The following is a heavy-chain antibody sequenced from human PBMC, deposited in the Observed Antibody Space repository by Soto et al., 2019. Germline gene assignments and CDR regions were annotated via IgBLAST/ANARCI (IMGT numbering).Heavy chain of an antibody. CDR3: ATDLRTGRALGWRVSL. J-gene: IGHJ4*02. Sequence: GASVKVSCKVSGYTLTELSMHWVRQAPGKGLEWMGGFDPEDGETIYAQKFQGRVTMTEDTSTDTAYMELSSLRSEDTAVYYCATDLRTGRALGWRVSLWGQGTLVTVSS. V-gene: IGHV1-24*01. CDR1: GYTLTELS. D-gene: IGHD2-21*01. CDR2: FDPEDGET.